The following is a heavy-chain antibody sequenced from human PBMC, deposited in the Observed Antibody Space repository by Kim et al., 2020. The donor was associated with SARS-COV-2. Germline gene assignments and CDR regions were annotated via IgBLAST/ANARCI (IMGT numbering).Heavy chain of an antibody. J-gene: IGHJ4*01. CDR3: ARGVQYSFDY. CDR1: GFDFRSYS. V-gene: IGHV3-48*02. CDR2: IRSGAGAI. Sequence: GGSLRLSCAASGFDFRSYSMNWVRQAPGKGPEWVSYIRSGAGAIFYADSVKGRFTISRDDAKNAMYLQMNSLRDDDTAVYHCARGVQYSFDYWGQGILVTVSS. D-gene: IGHD5-12*01.